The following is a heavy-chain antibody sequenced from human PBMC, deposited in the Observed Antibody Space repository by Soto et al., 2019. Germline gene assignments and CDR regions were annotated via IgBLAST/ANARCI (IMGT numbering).Heavy chain of an antibody. Sequence: QLQLQESGPGLVKPSETLSLTCTVSGGSISSSSYYWGWIRQPPGKGLEWIGSIYYSGSTYYNPSLKSRVTISVDTSKNQFSLKLSSVTAADTAVYYCATFISSGWSEQPYFDYWGQGTLVTVSS. D-gene: IGHD6-19*01. V-gene: IGHV4-39*01. CDR3: ATFISSGWSEQPYFDY. CDR1: GGSISSSSYY. J-gene: IGHJ4*02. CDR2: IYYSGST.